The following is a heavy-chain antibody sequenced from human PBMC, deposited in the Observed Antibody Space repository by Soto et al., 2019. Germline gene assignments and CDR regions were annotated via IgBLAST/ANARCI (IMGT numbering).Heavy chain of an antibody. D-gene: IGHD6-13*01. Sequence: QVQLVESGGGVVQPGRSLTLSCAASGFIFSSYGMHWVRQAPGKGLQWVAVIWYDGSNTYYADSVKGRFTISRDHSKNTLYLQMHILRAEDTAVYYCARGLRAAAGRDYFQYWGQGTLVTVSS. J-gene: IGHJ1*01. CDR3: ARGLRAAAGRDYFQY. CDR2: IWYDGSNT. V-gene: IGHV3-33*01. CDR1: GFIFSSYG.